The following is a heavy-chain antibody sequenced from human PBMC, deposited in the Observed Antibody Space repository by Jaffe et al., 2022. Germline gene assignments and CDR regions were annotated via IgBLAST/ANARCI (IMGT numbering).Heavy chain of an antibody. V-gene: IGHV3-23*01. CDR1: GFTFSSYA. CDR2: ISGSGGST. J-gene: IGHJ6*03. CDR3: AKHDTQRSYYYYYMDV. Sequence: EVQLLESGGGLVQPGGSLRLSCAASGFTFSSYAMSWVRQAPGKGLEWVSAISGSGGSTYYADSVKGRFTISRDNSKNTLYLQMNSLRAEDTAVYYCAKHDTQRSYYYYYMDVWGKGTTVTVSS.